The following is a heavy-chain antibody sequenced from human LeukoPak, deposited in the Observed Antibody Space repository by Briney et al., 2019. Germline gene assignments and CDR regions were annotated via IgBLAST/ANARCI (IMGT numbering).Heavy chain of an antibody. V-gene: IGHV3-23*01. D-gene: IGHD2-15*01. CDR1: GFTFSTNV. CDR2: ISVNGGST. J-gene: IGHJ4*02. CDR3: AKQLGYCSDGSCYFPY. Sequence: GGSLRLSCAASGFTFSTNVTTWVRQAPGKGLEWVSSISVNGGSTYYADSVKGRFTISRDNSKNTLCLQMNSLRAEDTAVYYCAKQLGYCSDGSCYFPYWGQGTLVTVSS.